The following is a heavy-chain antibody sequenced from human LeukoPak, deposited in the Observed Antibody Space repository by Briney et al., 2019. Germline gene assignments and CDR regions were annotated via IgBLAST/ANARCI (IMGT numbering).Heavy chain of an antibody. CDR2: IFPGGST. CDR1: GGSISTYY. J-gene: IGHJ4*02. D-gene: IGHD2-2*01. CDR3: ARSPPAPKEFDY. V-gene: IGHV4-4*09. Sequence: PSETLSLTCTVSGGSISTYYWSWIRQSPGKGLGWIGYIFPGGSTKSNPSLESRVTISVDTSKNQFSLKLISVTAADTAIYFCARSPPAPKEFDYWGQGTLVTVSS.